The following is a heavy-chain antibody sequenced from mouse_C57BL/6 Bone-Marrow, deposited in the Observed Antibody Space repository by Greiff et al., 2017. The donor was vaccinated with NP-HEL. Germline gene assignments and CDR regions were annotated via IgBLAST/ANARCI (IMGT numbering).Heavy chain of an antibody. CDR2: IHPNSGST. CDR3: ARSPYGNYAMDY. D-gene: IGHD2-1*01. J-gene: IGHJ4*01. Sequence: QVQLQQPGAELVKPGASVKLSCKASGYTFTSYWMHWVKQRPGQGLEWIGMIHPNSGSTNYNEKFKSKATLTVDKSSSTAYMQLSSLTSEDSAVYYCARSPYGNYAMDYWGKGTSVTGSS. V-gene: IGHV1-64*01. CDR1: GYTFTSYW.